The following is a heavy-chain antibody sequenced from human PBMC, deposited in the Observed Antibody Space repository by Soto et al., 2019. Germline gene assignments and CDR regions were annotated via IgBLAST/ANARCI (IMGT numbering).Heavy chain of an antibody. CDR1: GFTFSRHW. Sequence: GGSLRLSCVASGFTFSRHWMNWVRQAPGKGLEWVANMKQDGNEKYYVDSVKGRFIISRDNAENSLYLQMNSLRVEDTAVYYCARQAPMVRGLIDYWGQGTLVTVSS. J-gene: IGHJ4*02. CDR3: ARQAPMVRGLIDY. V-gene: IGHV3-7*05. CDR2: MKQDGNEK. D-gene: IGHD3-10*01.